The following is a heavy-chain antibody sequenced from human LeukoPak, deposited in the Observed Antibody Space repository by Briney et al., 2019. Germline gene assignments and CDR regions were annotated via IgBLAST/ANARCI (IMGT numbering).Heavy chain of an antibody. CDR3: ARGRFGSGWPRYFDY. V-gene: IGHV4-34*01. CDR2: INHSGST. CDR1: GDSLISYY. Sequence: PSETLSLTCTVSGDSLISYYWSWIRQPPGKGLEWIGEINHSGSTNYNPSLKSRVTISVDTSKNQFSLKLSSVTAADTAVYYCARGRFGSGWPRYFDYWGQGTLVTVSS. D-gene: IGHD6-19*01. J-gene: IGHJ4*02.